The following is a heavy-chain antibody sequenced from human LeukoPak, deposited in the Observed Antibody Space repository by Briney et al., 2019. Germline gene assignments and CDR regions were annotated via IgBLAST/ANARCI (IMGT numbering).Heavy chain of an antibody. V-gene: IGHV5-51*01. CDR3: ARQSRADWFDP. CDR1: GYSFTSYW. D-gene: IGHD5-24*01. J-gene: IGHJ5*02. Sequence: GESLKISCKGSGYSFTSYWIGWVRPTPGKGLEWMGIIYPGDSDTRYSPSFQGQVTISADKSISTAYLQWSSLKASDTTMYYCARQSRADWFDPWGQGTLVTVSS. CDR2: IYPGDSDT.